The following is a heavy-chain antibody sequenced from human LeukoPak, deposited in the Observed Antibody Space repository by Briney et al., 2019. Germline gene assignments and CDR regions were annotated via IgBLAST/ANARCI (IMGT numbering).Heavy chain of an antibody. V-gene: IGHV3-74*01. Sequence: GGSLRLSCAASGFIFSNYYMHWVRQAPGKGLVWVSHINGDGSNVNYADSVKGRFTISRDNAKNTLYLQMNSLRAEDTAVYYCAKTYSSSRAHYYYYYYMDVWGKGTTVTISS. J-gene: IGHJ6*03. CDR1: GFIFSNYY. D-gene: IGHD6-13*01. CDR2: INGDGSNV. CDR3: AKTYSSSRAHYYYYYYMDV.